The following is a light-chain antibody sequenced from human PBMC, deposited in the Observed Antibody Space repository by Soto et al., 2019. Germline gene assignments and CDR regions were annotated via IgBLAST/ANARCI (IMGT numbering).Light chain of an antibody. J-gene: IGKJ4*01. CDR1: LSVSSN. Sequence: EIVMTQSPATLSVSPGERATLSCRASLSVSSNLAWYQQKPGQAPRLLIYGASTRATGIPARFSGSGSGPEFTLTISSLQSEDSALYYCQQYSDWPLTFGGGTKVEIK. V-gene: IGKV3-15*01. CDR2: GAS. CDR3: QQYSDWPLT.